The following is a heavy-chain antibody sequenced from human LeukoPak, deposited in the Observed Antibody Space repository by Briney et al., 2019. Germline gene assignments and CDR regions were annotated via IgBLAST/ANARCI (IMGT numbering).Heavy chain of an antibody. D-gene: IGHD2-21*02. CDR3: STEGLAYCDGDCYS. CDR2: ISGSGDST. CDR1: GFTFRSFA. V-gene: IGHV3-23*01. Sequence: GGSLRLSCAASGFTFRSFAVTWVRQAPGKGLEWVSVISGSGDSTYYADSVKGRFTISRDNSKNTLYLQMNTLKTEDTAVYYCSTEGLAYCDGDCYSWGQGTLVTVSS. J-gene: IGHJ5*02.